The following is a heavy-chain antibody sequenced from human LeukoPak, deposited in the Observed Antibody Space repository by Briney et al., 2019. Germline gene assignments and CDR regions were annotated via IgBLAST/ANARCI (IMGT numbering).Heavy chain of an antibody. CDR2: IRYEGSNK. Sequence: GGSLRLSCAASGFTFSSYGMHWVRQARGKGLEWGAFIRYEGSNKYYADYVKGRFTISRDNSKNTLYLQMNSLRAEDTAVYYCAKDMTTVSHFDYWGQGTLVTVSS. J-gene: IGHJ4*02. CDR3: AKDMTTVSHFDY. D-gene: IGHD4-11*01. V-gene: IGHV3-30*02. CDR1: GFTFSSYG.